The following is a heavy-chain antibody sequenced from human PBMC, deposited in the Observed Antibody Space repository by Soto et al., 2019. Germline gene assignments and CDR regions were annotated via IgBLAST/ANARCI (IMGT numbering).Heavy chain of an antibody. Sequence: PGGSLRLSCAASGFTFSSYGMHWVRQAPCKGLEWVAVISYDGSNKYYADSVKGRFTISRDNSKNTLYLQMNSLRAEDTAVYYCAKDMGAKRITFVRGVISSDYWGQGTVVTVSS. V-gene: IGHV3-30*18. J-gene: IGHJ4*02. CDR3: AKDMGAKRITFVRGVISSDY. CDR1: GFTFSSYG. D-gene: IGHD3-10*01. CDR2: ISYDGSNK.